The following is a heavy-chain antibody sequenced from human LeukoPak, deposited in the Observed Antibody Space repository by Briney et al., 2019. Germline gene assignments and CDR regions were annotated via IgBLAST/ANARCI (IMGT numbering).Heavy chain of an antibody. D-gene: IGHD2-21*01. J-gene: IGHJ5*02. CDR1: GGSLTSGNYW. V-gene: IGHV4-39*01. CDR3: ARHFVPVHSAGSGNWFDP. CDR2: MYHSGSS. Sequence: SGTLSLTCTVSGGSLTSGNYWWGWIRQPPGKWLEWIGSMYHSGSSYYNPSLKSRVTVSVDTSSNQFSLKMNSVTATDTAVYYCARHFVPVHSAGSGNWFDPRGQGIMVTVSS.